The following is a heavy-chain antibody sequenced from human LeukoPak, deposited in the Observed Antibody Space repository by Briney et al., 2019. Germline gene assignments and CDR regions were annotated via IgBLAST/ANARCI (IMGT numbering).Heavy chain of an antibody. J-gene: IGHJ4*02. CDR1: GFTFSSYS. Sequence: GGSLRLSCAASGFTFSSYSMNWVRQAPGKGLEWVSSISSSSNYIYYADSVKGRFTISRDNAKNSLRLQMNSLRAEDTAVYNCARGEGDSGGNFVGDYWGQGTLVTVSS. CDR2: ISSSSNYI. CDR3: ARGEGDSGGNFVGDY. D-gene: IGHD4-23*01. V-gene: IGHV3-21*01.